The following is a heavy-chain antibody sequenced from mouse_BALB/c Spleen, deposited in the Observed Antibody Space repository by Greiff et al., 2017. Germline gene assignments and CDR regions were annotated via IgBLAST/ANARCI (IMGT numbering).Heavy chain of an antibody. J-gene: IGHJ3*01. Sequence: QVHVKQSGAELVRPGSSVKISCKASGYAFSSYWMNWVKQRPGQGLEWIGQIYPGDGDTNYNGKFKGKATLTADKSSSTAYMQLSSLTSEDSAVYFCARFGGFAYWGQGTLVTVSA. CDR1: GYAFSSYW. CDR3: ARFGGFAY. CDR2: IYPGDGDT. V-gene: IGHV1-80*01.